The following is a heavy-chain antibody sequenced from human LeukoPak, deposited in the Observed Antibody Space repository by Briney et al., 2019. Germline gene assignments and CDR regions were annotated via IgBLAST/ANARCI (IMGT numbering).Heavy chain of an antibody. V-gene: IGHV3-7*03. CDR2: IKQDGGER. Sequence: GGSLRLSCAASGFTFSSYWMSWVRQAPGKGLEWVANIKQDGGERYYVDSVKGRFTISRDNAKNSLYLQMNSLRAEDTAVYYCARDRAVLRFLEWLLPFDYWGQGTLVTVSS. CDR1: GFTFSSYW. D-gene: IGHD3-3*01. CDR3: ARDRAVLRFLEWLLPFDY. J-gene: IGHJ4*02.